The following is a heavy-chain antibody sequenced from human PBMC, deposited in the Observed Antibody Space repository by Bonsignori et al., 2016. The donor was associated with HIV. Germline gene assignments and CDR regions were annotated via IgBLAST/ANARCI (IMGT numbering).Heavy chain of an antibody. CDR2: IYHSGST. Sequence: SETLSLTCAVSGYSISSGYYWGWIRQPPGKGLEWIGSIYHSGSTYYNPSLKSRVTISVDTSKNQFSLKLSSVTAADTAVYYCARDGEYDYDLDWGQGTLVTVSS. V-gene: IGHV4-38-2*02. CDR1: GYSISSGYY. CDR3: ARDGEYDYDLD. J-gene: IGHJ4*02. D-gene: IGHD3-16*01.